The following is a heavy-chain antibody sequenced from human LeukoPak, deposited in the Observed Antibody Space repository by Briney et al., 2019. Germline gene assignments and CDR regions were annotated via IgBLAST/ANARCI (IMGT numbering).Heavy chain of an antibody. Sequence: GGSLRLSCAASGFTFGSYAMHWVRQAPGKGLEWVALILYDGSHEYYADSVKGRFTISRDNSKNTLYLQMDSLRAEDTAVYYCARESGYCSGGSCRNGPFDYWGQGTLVTVSS. CDR2: ILYDGSHE. D-gene: IGHD2-15*01. CDR1: GFTFGSYA. V-gene: IGHV3-30*01. CDR3: ARESGYCSGGSCRNGPFDY. J-gene: IGHJ4*02.